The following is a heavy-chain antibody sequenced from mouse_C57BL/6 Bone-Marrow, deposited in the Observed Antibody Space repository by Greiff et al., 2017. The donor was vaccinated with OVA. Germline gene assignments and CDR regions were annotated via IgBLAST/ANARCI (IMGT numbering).Heavy chain of an antibody. Sequence: EVMLVESGGDLVKPGGSLKLSCAASGFTFSSYGMSWVRQTPDKRLEWVATISSGGSYTYYPDSVKGRFTISRDNAKNTLYLQMSSLKSEDTAMYYCARHEGYYSNRAYWGQGTLVTVSA. CDR1: GFTFSSYG. J-gene: IGHJ3*01. CDR3: ARHEGYYSNRAY. CDR2: ISSGGSYT. D-gene: IGHD2-5*01. V-gene: IGHV5-6*02.